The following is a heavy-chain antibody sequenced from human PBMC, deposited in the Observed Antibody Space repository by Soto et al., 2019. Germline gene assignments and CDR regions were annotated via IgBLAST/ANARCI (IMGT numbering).Heavy chain of an antibody. Sequence: GGSLRLSCAASGFTFRSYAMSWVRQAPGKGLEWVGRIKSKSAGVTTDYAAPVKGRFTLSRDDSKNTLYLQLNSLKTEDTAVYYCTTDPRVMDVWGQGTTVTVSS. V-gene: IGHV3-15*01. J-gene: IGHJ6*02. D-gene: IGHD6-6*01. CDR3: TTDPRVMDV. CDR1: GFTFRSYA. CDR2: IKSKSAGVTT.